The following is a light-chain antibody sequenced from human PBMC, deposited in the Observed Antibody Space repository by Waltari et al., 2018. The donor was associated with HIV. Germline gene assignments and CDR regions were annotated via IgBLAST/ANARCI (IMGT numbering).Light chain of an antibody. CDR3: QQANSFPYT. CDR2: AAS. Sequence: DIQITQAPSSVSVSVGDKVMITGRACEGISSWLACYQQKPGKAHKLLIYAASSLQSGLPSRSSGSGSWTDFALTISSLQPEDFATYYCQQANSFPYTFGQGSKLEIK. J-gene: IGKJ2*01. V-gene: IGKV1-12*01. CDR1: EGISSW.